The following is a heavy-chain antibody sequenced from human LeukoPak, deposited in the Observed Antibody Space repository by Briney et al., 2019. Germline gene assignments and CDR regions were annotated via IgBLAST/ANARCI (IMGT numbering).Heavy chain of an antibody. J-gene: IGHJ6*03. CDR3: ARRITGTWGYYMDV. D-gene: IGHD1-20*01. V-gene: IGHV4-59*01. CDR1: GGSISSYY. CDR2: IYYSGST. Sequence: PSETLSLTCTVSGGSISSYYWSWIRQPPGKGLEWIGYIYYSGSTNYNPSLKSRVTISVDTSKNQFSLKLSSVTAADTAVYYCARRITGTWGYYMDVWGKGTTVTVSS.